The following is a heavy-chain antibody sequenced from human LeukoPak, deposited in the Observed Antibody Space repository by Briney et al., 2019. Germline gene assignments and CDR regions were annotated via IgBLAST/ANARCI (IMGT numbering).Heavy chain of an antibody. CDR3: ASGDFWSGIDY. V-gene: IGHV4-30-2*01. Sequence: SETLSLTCAVSGGSISSGGYSWSWIRQPPGKGLEWIGYIYHSGSTYYNPPLKSRVTISVDRSKNQFSLKLSSVTAADTAVYYCASGDFWSGIDYWGQGTLVTVSS. J-gene: IGHJ4*02. D-gene: IGHD3-3*01. CDR2: IYHSGST. CDR1: GGSISSGGYS.